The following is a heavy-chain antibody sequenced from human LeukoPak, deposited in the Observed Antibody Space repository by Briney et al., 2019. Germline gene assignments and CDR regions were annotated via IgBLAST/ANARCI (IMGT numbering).Heavy chain of an antibody. CDR2: ILHDGTWE. J-gene: IGHJ5*01. D-gene: IGHD3-16*01. V-gene: IGHV3-30*02. Sequence: PGGSLRPSCAASGFTYSDYGMHWVRQAPGRGLEWVAFILHDGTWEYYPDSVKGRLTISRDNSRNTLYLQMNSVRLEDTAIYYCVKGGSISHNWFDSWGQGTLVTVSS. CDR1: GFTYSDYG. CDR3: VKGGSISHNWFDS.